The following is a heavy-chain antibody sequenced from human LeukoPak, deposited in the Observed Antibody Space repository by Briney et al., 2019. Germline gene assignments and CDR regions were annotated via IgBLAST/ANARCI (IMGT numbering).Heavy chain of an antibody. Sequence: SETLSLTCAVSGASVSSGNWWNWARQSPGKGLEWIAEILYTGDTNYNPSLRSRVTLSIDNSNNEASLKLASVTAADSAVYYCARAQRGCSANSCYLDPWGPGILVTDSS. V-gene: IGHV4-4*02. J-gene: IGHJ5*02. CDR1: GASVSSGNW. CDR2: ILYTGDT. D-gene: IGHD2-15*01. CDR3: ARAQRGCSANSCYLDP.